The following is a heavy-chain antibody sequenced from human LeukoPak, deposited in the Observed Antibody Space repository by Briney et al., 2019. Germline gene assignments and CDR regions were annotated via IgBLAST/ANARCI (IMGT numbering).Heavy chain of an antibody. CDR2: ISSSSSYI. V-gene: IGHV3-21*01. CDR3: ARDRLQYYDFWSPNDY. J-gene: IGHJ4*02. D-gene: IGHD3-3*01. CDR1: GFTFSSYS. Sequence: GGSLRLSCAPSGFTFSSYSMNWVRQAPGKGLEWVSSISSSSSYIYYADSVKGRFTISRDNAKNSLYLQMNSLRAEDTAVYYCARDRLQYYDFWSPNDYWGQGTLVTVSS.